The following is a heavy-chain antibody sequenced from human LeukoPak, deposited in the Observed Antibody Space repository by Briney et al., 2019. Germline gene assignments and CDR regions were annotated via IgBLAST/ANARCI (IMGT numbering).Heavy chain of an antibody. J-gene: IGHJ1*01. CDR2: ISSSGSTI. V-gene: IGHV3-48*03. CDR3: ARPSRPYRSTEYFQH. Sequence: GGSLRLSCAASGFTFSSYEMNWVRQAPGKGLEWISYISSSGSTIYYADSVKGRFTISRDNAKNSLYLQMNSLRAEDTAVYYCARPSRPYRSTEYFQHWGQGTLVIVSS. D-gene: IGHD6-13*01. CDR1: GFTFSSYE.